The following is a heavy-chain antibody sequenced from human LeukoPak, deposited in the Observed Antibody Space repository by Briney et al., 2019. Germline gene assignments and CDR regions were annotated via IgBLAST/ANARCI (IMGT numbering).Heavy chain of an antibody. CDR2: INWNGGST. CDR3: LRRGPLSFFDS. D-gene: IGHD2/OR15-2a*01. V-gene: IGHV3-20*04. J-gene: IGHJ4*02. Sequence: PGGSLRLSCAASGFTFSSYGMHWVRQAPGKGLEWVSGINWNGGSTGYADSVKGRFTISRDNAKNSLYLQMNSLRAEDTALYYCLRRGPLSFFDSWAQGPRVTVPS. CDR1: GFTFSSYG.